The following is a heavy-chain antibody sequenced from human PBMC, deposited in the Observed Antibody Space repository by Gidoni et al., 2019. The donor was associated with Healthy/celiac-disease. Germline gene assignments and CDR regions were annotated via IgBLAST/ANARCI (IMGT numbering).Heavy chain of an antibody. CDR3: ARDFYGSGWMDV. CDR1: GFTVSSNY. J-gene: IGHJ6*04. Sequence: EVQLVETGGGLIKPGGSLRLSCASSGFTVSSNYMSWVRQAPGKGLEWVSVIYSGGSTYYADSVKGRFTISRDNSKNTLYLQMNSLRAEDTAVYYCARDFYGSGWMDVWGKGTTVTVSS. CDR2: IYSGGST. V-gene: IGHV3-53*02. D-gene: IGHD3-10*01.